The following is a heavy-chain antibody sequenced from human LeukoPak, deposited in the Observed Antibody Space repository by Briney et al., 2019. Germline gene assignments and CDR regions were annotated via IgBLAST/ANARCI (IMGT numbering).Heavy chain of an antibody. V-gene: IGHV3-21*01. Sequence: GGSLRLSCAASGFTFSSYSMNWVRQAPGKGLEWVSSISSSSSYIYYADSVKGRFTISRDNAKNSLYLQMNSLRAEDTAVYYCAREWGSSSALDYWGQGTLVTVSS. J-gene: IGHJ4*02. D-gene: IGHD6-13*01. CDR1: GFTFSSYS. CDR3: AREWGSSSALDY. CDR2: ISSSSSYI.